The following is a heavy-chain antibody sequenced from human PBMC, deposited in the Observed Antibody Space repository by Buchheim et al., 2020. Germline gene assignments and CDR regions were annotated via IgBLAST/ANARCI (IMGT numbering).Heavy chain of an antibody. V-gene: IGHV3-48*02. D-gene: IGHD3-3*01. CDR2: ISSSSSTI. CDR3: ASTMRNDY. CDR1: GFTFSNYS. Sequence: EVQLVESGGDLVQPGGSLRLSCAASGFTFSNYSMTWVRQAPGKGLEWISYISSSSSTIYYADPVKGRFTISRDNDKNSLFLQMNSLRDEDTAVYYCASTMRNDYWGQGTL. J-gene: IGHJ4*02.